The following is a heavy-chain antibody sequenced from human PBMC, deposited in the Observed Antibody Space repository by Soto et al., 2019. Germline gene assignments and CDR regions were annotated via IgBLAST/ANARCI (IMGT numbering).Heavy chain of an antibody. V-gene: IGHV3-33*01. Sequence: QMQLVESGGGVVQPGGSLRLSCGSSGFSFSFYGMHWVRQAPGKGLEWVAFIWYDGTSKFYADSVKGRFTISRDNSKKTLFLEMNSLRAEDTAVYYCARDGTPQRFMDKNYYNYSSGMDAWGQGATVLVSS. CDR1: GFSFSFYG. D-gene: IGHD3-3*01. J-gene: IGHJ6*02. CDR2: IWYDGTSK. CDR3: ARDGTPQRFMDKNYYNYSSGMDA.